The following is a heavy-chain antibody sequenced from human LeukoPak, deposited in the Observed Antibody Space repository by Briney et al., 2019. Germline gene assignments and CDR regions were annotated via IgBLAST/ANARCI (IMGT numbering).Heavy chain of an antibody. CDR3: ARATIVRGVLNWFDP. D-gene: IGHD3-10*01. CDR2: ISAYNGNT. CDR1: GYTFTSYG. V-gene: IGHV1-18*01. Sequence: ASVKVSCKASGYTFTSYGISWVRQAPGQGLEWMGWISAYNGNTNYAQKPQGRVTMTTDTSTSTAYMELRSLRSDDTAVYYCARATIVRGVLNWFDPWGQGTLVTVSS. J-gene: IGHJ5*02.